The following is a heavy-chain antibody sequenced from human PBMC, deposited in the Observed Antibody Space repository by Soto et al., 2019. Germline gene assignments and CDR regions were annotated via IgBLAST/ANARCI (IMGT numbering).Heavy chain of an antibody. CDR1: GGTFSSYT. J-gene: IGHJ6*02. V-gene: IGHV1-69*08. CDR3: ARDYYGSGSYYNPPGMDV. D-gene: IGHD3-10*01. CDR2: IIPILGIA. Sequence: QVQLVQSGAEVKKPGSSVKVSCKASGGTFSSYTISWVRQAPGQGLEWMGRIIPILGIANYAQKFQGRVTITADKSTSTAYTELSSLRSEDTAVYYCARDYYGSGSYYNPPGMDVWGQGTTVTVSS.